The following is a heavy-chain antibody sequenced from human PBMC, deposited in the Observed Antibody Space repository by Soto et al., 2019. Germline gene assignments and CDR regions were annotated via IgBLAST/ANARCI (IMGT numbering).Heavy chain of an antibody. D-gene: IGHD2-15*01. J-gene: IGHJ5*02. V-gene: IGHV1-18*01. CDR1: GYTFTSYG. CDR3: ARAGCSGGSCYSGYNWFDP. Sequence: ASVTVSCQASGYTFTSYGISWVRQAPGQGLEWMGWISAYNGNTNYAQKLQGRVTMTTDTSTSTAYMELRSLRSDDTAVYYCARAGCSGGSCYSGYNWFDPWGQGTLVTVSS. CDR2: ISAYNGNT.